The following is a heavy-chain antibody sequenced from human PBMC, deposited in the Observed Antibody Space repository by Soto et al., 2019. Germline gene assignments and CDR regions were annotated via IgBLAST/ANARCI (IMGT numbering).Heavy chain of an antibody. J-gene: IGHJ4*02. Sequence: QVQLVQSGAEVKKPGSSVKVSCKASGGDFINYGISWVRQAPGQGLEWMGGIIPIFRSANYAQTFQGRVTIAADASTTTAYMALTNLTSEDTAVYYCARDRCYASLGSHYESAYWGQGTLVTVSS. CDR3: ARDRCYASLGSHYESAY. V-gene: IGHV1-69*01. CDR2: IIPIFRSA. CDR1: GGDFINYG. D-gene: IGHD2-2*01.